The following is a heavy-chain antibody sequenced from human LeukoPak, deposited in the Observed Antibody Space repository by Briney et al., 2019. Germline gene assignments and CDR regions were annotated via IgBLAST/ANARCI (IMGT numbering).Heavy chain of an antibody. D-gene: IGHD6-19*01. Sequence: SETLSLTCTVSGGSISSSSYYWGWIRQPPGKGLEWIGSIYYSGSTYYNPSLKSRVTISVDTSKNQFSLKLSSVTAADTAVYYCARAVSQQWLVLDPWGQGTLVTVSS. V-gene: IGHV4-39*07. CDR1: GGSISSSSYY. CDR3: ARAVSQQWLVLDP. J-gene: IGHJ5*02. CDR2: IYYSGST.